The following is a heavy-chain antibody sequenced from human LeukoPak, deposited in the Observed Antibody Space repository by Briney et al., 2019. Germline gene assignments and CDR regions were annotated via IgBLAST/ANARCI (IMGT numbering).Heavy chain of an antibody. CDR1: GGSISSGDYY. CDR3: ARGRRTNWNGPNFDY. CDR2: ISYSGST. Sequence: PSETLSLTCTVSGGSISSGDYYWSWIRQPPGKGLEWIGYISYSGSTYYNPSLKSRVTISVGTSKNQFSQRLSSVTAADTAVYYCARGRRTNWNGPNFDYWGQGTLVTVS. V-gene: IGHV4-30-4*08. J-gene: IGHJ4*02. D-gene: IGHD1-20*01.